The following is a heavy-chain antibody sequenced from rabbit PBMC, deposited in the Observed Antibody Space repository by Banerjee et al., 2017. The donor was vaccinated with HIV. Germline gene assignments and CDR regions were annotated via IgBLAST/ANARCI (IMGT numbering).Heavy chain of an antibody. D-gene: IGHD2-1*01. CDR2: IYAGDSGGT. J-gene: IGHJ4*01. CDR1: GFDLTSYYY. V-gene: IGHV1S40*01. Sequence: QSLEESGGGLVKPEGSLTLTCTASGFDLTSYYYMCWVRQVPGKGLEWIGCIYAGDSGGTYYATWAKGRFTISKTSSTTVTLQLTSLTAADTATYFCARDGDIGVSNRCWFDLWGQGTLVTVS. CDR3: ARDGDIGVSNRCWFDL.